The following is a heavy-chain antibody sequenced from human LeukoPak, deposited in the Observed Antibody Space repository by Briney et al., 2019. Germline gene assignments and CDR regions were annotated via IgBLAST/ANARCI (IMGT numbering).Heavy chain of an antibody. CDR1: GFTFSSYE. Sequence: GGSGRLSCAASGFTFSSYEMNWVRQAPGKGLEWVSYISSSGSTIYYADSVKGRFTISRDNAKNSLYLQMNSLRAEDTAVYYCARDQSSVRGYSGYDWVYWGQGTLVTVSS. CDR3: ARDQSSVRGYSGYDWVY. J-gene: IGHJ4*02. D-gene: IGHD5-12*01. CDR2: ISSSGSTI. V-gene: IGHV3-48*03.